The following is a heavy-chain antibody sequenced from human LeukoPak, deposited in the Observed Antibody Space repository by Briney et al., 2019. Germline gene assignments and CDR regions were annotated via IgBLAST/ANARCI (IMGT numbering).Heavy chain of an antibody. J-gene: IGHJ4*02. V-gene: IGHV1-24*01. CDR3: ATPPPFFGVVPYYFDY. Sequence: ASVTVSFKVSGYTLTELSMHWVRQAPGKGLEGMGGFDPEDGETIYAQKLQGRGTMTEDTATDTAYMELSSLRSEDTAVYYCATPPPFFGVVPYYFDYWGQGTLVTVSS. D-gene: IGHD3-3*01. CDR2: FDPEDGET. CDR1: GYTLTELS.